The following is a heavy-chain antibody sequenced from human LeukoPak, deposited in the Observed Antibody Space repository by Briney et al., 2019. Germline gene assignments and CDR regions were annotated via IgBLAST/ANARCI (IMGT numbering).Heavy chain of an antibody. CDR1: GDSISNGRYY. CDR2: IYTSGTT. CDR3: ARDCSPFGLIMHIGSWFDS. Sequence: SETLSLTCTVSGDSISNGRYYWSWIRQPAGKGLEWIGRIYTSGTTNYNPSLKSRVTISVDTSKNQFSLKLNSVTAADTAVYYCARDCSPFGLIMHIGSWFDSWGQGSLVTVSS. V-gene: IGHV4-61*02. D-gene: IGHD3-3*01. J-gene: IGHJ5*01.